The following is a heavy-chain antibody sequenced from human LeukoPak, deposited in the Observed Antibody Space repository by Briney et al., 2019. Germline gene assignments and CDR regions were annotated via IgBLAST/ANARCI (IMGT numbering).Heavy chain of an antibody. CDR3: ARVDSSNWYDSRGYFDY. V-gene: IGHV4-59*01. D-gene: IGHD6-13*01. J-gene: IGHJ4*02. CDR2: IHYTGST. Sequence: SETLSLTCTVSGGSISSYYWSWIRQPPGKGLEWIGYIHYTGSTNYNPSLKSRVTISVDTSKNQFSLKLSSVTAADTAVYYCARVDSSNWYDSRGYFDYWGQGTLVTVSS. CDR1: GGSISSYY.